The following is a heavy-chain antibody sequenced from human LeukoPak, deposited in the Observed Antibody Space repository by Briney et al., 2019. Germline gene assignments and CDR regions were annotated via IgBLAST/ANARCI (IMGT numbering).Heavy chain of an antibody. Sequence: GGSLRLSCAASGFTFSNYGMAWVRPVPGKGLEWVSAISDSGSSTYYTDSVKGRFTISRDNSKNTLYLQMNSLRAEDTAVYYCAKYITTVTLYYFDYWGQGTLVTVSS. D-gene: IGHD4-17*01. J-gene: IGHJ4*02. CDR3: AKYITTVTLYYFDY. CDR1: GFTFSNYG. CDR2: ISDSGSST. V-gene: IGHV3-23*01.